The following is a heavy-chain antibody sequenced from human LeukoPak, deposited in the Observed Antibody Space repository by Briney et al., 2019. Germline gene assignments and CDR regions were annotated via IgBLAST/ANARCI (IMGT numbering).Heavy chain of an antibody. CDR2: IKQDGSEK. J-gene: IGHJ4*02. CDR1: GITFSSSW. CDR3: ARDLHFDY. Sequence: GGSLRLSCAASGITFSSSWMSWVRQAPGKGLEWVANIKQDGSEKYYVDSVKGRFTISRDNAKNSLYLQMNSLRAEDTAVYYCARDLHFDYWGQGTLVAVSS. D-gene: IGHD5/OR15-5a*01. V-gene: IGHV3-7*01.